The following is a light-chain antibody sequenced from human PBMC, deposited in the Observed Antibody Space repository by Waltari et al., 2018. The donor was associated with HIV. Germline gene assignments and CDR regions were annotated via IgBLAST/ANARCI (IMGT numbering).Light chain of an antibody. Sequence: DIQMTQSPSSLSASVGDRVTITCRASQDISNSLAWFQQKPGKAPQSLIYAASSLHTGVPPRFNGSGFGTGFTLTISRLHPEDFATYYCQQYNTYPRTFGQGTKVEV. CDR2: AAS. V-gene: IGKV1-16*01. CDR1: QDISNS. CDR3: QQYNTYPRT. J-gene: IGKJ1*01.